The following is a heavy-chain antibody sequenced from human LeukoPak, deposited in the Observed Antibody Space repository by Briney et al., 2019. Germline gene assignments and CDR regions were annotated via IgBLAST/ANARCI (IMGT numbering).Heavy chain of an antibody. J-gene: IGHJ3*02. CDR2: IKSDGSST. V-gene: IGHV3-74*03. D-gene: IGHD6-6*01. CDR1: GFTFSSYW. Sequence: GGSLRLSCAASGFTFSSYWMHWVRQGPGKGLVWVSRIKSDGSSTTYADSVKGRFTISRDNAKNTLYLQMNSLRAEDTAVYYSARRSAARDAFDIWGQGTMVTVSS. CDR3: ARRSAARDAFDI.